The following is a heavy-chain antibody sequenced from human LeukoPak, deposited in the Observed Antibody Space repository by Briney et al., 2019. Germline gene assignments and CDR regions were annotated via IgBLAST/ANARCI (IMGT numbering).Heavy chain of an antibody. CDR1: GGSFSGYY. J-gene: IGHJ6*02. Sequence: SETLSLTRAVYGGSFSGYYWSWIRQPPGKGLEWIGEINHSGSTNYNPSLKSRVTISVDTSKNQFSLKLSSVTAADTAVYYCARVLARGSEAMYYYYGMDVWGQGTTVTVSS. V-gene: IGHV4-34*01. CDR2: INHSGST. D-gene: IGHD3-10*01. CDR3: ARVLARGSEAMYYYYGMDV.